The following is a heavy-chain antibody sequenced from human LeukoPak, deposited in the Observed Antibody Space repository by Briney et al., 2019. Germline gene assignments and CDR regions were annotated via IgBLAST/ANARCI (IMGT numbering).Heavy chain of an antibody. D-gene: IGHD3-9*01. Sequence: PGGSLRLSCAASGFTFSSYAMSWVRQAPGKGLEWVSYISSSGSTIYYADSVKGRFTISRDNAKNSLYLQMNSLRAEDTAVYYCARDYDILTGHLYWGQGTLVTVSS. V-gene: IGHV3-48*03. CDR3: ARDYDILTGHLY. CDR1: GFTFSSYA. CDR2: ISSSGSTI. J-gene: IGHJ4*02.